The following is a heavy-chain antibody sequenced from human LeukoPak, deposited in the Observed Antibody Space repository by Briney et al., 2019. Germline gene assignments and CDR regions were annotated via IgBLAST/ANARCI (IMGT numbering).Heavy chain of an antibody. V-gene: IGHV4-59*01. Sequence: PSETLSLTCNVSGGSIRGYYWSWIRQPPGKGLEWIGYIYSSGSTNYNPSLKSRVTMSVDTSKNQFSLKVSSVTAADTAVYYCAREGVRDSSGYPHFDYWGQGTLVTVSS. CDR1: GGSIRGYY. CDR3: AREGVRDSSGYPHFDY. J-gene: IGHJ4*02. CDR2: IYSSGST. D-gene: IGHD3-22*01.